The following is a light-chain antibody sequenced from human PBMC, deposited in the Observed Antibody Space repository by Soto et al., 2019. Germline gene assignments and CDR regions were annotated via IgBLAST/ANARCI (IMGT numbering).Light chain of an antibody. V-gene: IGKV3-20*01. CDR1: QDVGSSY. J-gene: IGKJ1*01. Sequence: EVVLTQSPAILSLFPGERAALSCRASQDVGSSYLAWYQQKPGQAPRLLIYGASGRARGIPDRFSGSGSGTDFTLTIRGLEPDDFAVYYCQQYAVSPETFGQGTTVEV. CDR2: GAS. CDR3: QQYAVSPET.